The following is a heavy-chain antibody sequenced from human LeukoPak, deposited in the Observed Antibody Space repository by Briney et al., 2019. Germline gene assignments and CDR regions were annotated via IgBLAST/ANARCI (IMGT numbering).Heavy chain of an antibody. CDR1: GITVSSNY. V-gene: IGHV3-53*01. D-gene: IGHD5-12*01. CDR2: VASDVST. J-gene: IGHJ4*02. Sequence: PGGSLRLSCAASGITVSSNYMSWVRQAPGKGLEWVSVVASDVSTKYADSVKGRFAISRDNPKNTLYLQMNSLRAEDTGVYYCAKATVGGYEDWGQGTLVTVSS. CDR3: AKATVGGYED.